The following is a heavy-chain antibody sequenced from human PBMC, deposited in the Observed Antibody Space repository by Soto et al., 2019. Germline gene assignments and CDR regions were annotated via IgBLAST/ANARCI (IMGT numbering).Heavy chain of an antibody. V-gene: IGHV4-4*02. CDR3: ARGSHRSLGASPVGFDY. Sequence: QVQLQESGPGLVKPSGTLSLTCAVSSGSISSSNWWSWVSQPPGKGLEWIGEIYHSGSTNYNPSLKSRVTISVDKSQNQFSLKLSSVTAADTAVYYCARGSHRSLGASPVGFDYWGQGALVTVSS. CDR1: SGSISSSNW. CDR2: IYHSGST. J-gene: IGHJ4*02. D-gene: IGHD1-26*01.